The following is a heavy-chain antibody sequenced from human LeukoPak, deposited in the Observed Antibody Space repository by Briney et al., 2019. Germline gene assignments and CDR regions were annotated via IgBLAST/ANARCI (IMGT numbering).Heavy chain of an antibody. D-gene: IGHD3-22*01. V-gene: IGHV1-69*01. Sequence: EASVKVSCKASGGTFSSYAISWVRQAPGQGLEWMGGIIPIFGTANYAQKFQGRVTITADESTSTAYMELSSLRSEDTAVYYCAIRYYYDSSGYYNGFDYWGQGTLVTVSS. CDR2: IIPIFGTA. J-gene: IGHJ4*02. CDR3: AIRYYYDSSGYYNGFDY. CDR1: GGTFSSYA.